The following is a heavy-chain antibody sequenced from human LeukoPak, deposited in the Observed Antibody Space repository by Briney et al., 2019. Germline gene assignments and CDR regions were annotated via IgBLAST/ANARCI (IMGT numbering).Heavy chain of an antibody. CDR1: GGSISGTSYC. D-gene: IGHD1-1*01. V-gene: IGHV4-39*07. CDR3: ARDGSDNWGLFDN. J-gene: IGHJ4*02. CDR2: HYHTGRI. Sequence: PSETVSLTCSVSGGSISGTSYCWGWIRQPPGKGPEWIGSHYHTGRIYHDPSLNSRVTISVDTSKNQFSLKLSSVTDADTAVYYCARDGSDNWGLFDNWGRGTLVTVYS.